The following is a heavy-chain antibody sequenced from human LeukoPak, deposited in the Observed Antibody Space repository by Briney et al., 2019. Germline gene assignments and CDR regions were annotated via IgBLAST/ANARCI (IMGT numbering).Heavy chain of an antibody. CDR2: ISSSSSYI. CDR1: GFTFSSYS. CDR3: ARDQRGSSWYP. J-gene: IGHJ5*02. Sequence: GGSLGLSCAASGFTFSSYSMNWVRQAPGKGLEWVSSISSSSSYIYYADSVKGRFTISRDNAKNSLYLQMNSLRAEDTAVYYCARDQRGSSWYPWGQGALVTVSS. D-gene: IGHD6-13*01. V-gene: IGHV3-21*01.